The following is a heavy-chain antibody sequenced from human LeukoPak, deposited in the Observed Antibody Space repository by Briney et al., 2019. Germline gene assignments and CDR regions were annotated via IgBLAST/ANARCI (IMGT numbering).Heavy chain of an antibody. J-gene: IGHJ4*02. D-gene: IGHD1-26*01. CDR2: INNDGSST. V-gene: IGHV3-74*01. Sequence: GGSLRLSCAASGFTFSSYWMHWVRQAPGKGLVWVSRINNDGSSTTYADSVKGRFTISRDNAKNTLFMQMNTLRAEDTAVYYCARGSDSGNYYDFDYWGQGTLVTVSS. CDR1: GFTFSSYW. CDR3: ARGSDSGNYYDFDY.